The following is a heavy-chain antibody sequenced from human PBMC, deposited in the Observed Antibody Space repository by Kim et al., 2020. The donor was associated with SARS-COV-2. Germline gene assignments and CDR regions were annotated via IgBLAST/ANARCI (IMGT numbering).Heavy chain of an antibody. V-gene: IGHV3-33*01. Sequence: ADSVKGRFTISRDNSKNTLYLQMNSLRAEDTAVYYCARGFSVATIFSLDYWGQGTLVTVSS. CDR3: ARGFSVATIFSLDY. J-gene: IGHJ4*02. D-gene: IGHD5-12*01.